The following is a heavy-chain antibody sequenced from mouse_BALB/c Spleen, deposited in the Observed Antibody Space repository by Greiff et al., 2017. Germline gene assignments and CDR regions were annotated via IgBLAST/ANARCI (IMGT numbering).Heavy chain of an antibody. D-gene: IGHD2-14*01. Sequence: EVKLVESGGDLVKPGGYLKLSCAASGFTFSSYGMSWVRQTPDKRLEWVATISSGGSYTYYPDSVKGRFTISRDNAKNTLYLQMSSLKSEDTAMYYCARGYDGAMDYWGQGTSVTVSS. CDR3: ARGYDGAMDY. J-gene: IGHJ4*01. CDR2: ISSGGSYT. CDR1: GFTFSSYG. V-gene: IGHV5-6*01.